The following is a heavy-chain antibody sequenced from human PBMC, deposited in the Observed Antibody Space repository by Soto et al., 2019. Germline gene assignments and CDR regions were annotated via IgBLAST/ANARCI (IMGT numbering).Heavy chain of an antibody. CDR1: GFTFSSYA. CDR3: AKTRHYYDSSGYSNFDY. Sequence: HPGGSLRLSCAASGFTFSSYAMSWVRQAPGKGLEWVSAISGSGGSTYYADSVKGRFTISRDNSKNTLYLQMNSLRAEDTAVYYCAKTRHYYDSSGYSNFDYWGQGTLVTVYS. V-gene: IGHV3-23*01. D-gene: IGHD3-22*01. J-gene: IGHJ4*02. CDR2: ISGSGGST.